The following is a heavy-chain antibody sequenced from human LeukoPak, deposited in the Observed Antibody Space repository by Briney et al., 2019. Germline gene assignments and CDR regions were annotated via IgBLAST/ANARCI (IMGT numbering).Heavy chain of an antibody. V-gene: IGHV3-33*01. Sequence: GRSLRLSCAASGFTFITYGMHWVRQAPGKALEWVAVIWYDGSNEYYADSVKGRFTISRHNSKSTLYLQLNSLRAEDTAVYYCARDSIRDGYNSDYFDYWGQGTLVTVSS. D-gene: IGHD5-24*01. J-gene: IGHJ4*02. CDR2: IWYDGSNE. CDR1: GFTFITYG. CDR3: ARDSIRDGYNSDYFDY.